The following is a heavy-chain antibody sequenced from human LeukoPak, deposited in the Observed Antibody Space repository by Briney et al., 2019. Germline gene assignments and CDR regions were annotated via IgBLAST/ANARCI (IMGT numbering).Heavy chain of an antibody. D-gene: IGHD3-10*01. CDR3: AKDDYRSDLYYFDY. CDR2: ISGSGGST. CDR1: GFTFSSHA. V-gene: IGHV3-23*01. Sequence: GGSLRLSCAASGFTFSSHAMSWVRQAPGKGLEWVSAISGSGGSTYYADSVKGRFTISRDNSKNTLYLQMNSLRAEDTAVYYCAKDDYRSDLYYFDYWGQGTLVTVSS. J-gene: IGHJ4*02.